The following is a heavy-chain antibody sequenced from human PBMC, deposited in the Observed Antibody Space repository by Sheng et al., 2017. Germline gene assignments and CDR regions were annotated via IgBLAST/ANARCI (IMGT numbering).Heavy chain of an antibody. Sequence: QVQLQESGPGLVKPSQTLSLTCAVSGVSISSGGYSWSWVRQPPGKGLEWIGYVYYSGSTYYNPSLKXRVTISLDTSKNQFSLKLSSVTAADTAVYYCARGNDAFDIWGQGTMVTVSS. CDR2: VYYSGST. V-gene: IGHV4-30-4*07. CDR3: ARGNDAFDI. J-gene: IGHJ3*02. CDR1: GVSISSGGYS.